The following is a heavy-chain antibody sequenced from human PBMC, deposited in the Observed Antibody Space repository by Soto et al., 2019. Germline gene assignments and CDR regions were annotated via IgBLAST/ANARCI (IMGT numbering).Heavy chain of an antibody. D-gene: IGHD1-1*01. CDR3: ARGTDNAKIRFDP. J-gene: IGHJ5*02. CDR2: IYSGGNT. Sequence: VGSLRLSCAASGFAVSSNFVNWVRQAPGKGLEWVSVIYSGGNTYYADSVKGRFTISRDNSKNTVYLQMNSLRAEDTALYYCARGTDNAKIRFDPRGQGTLVTVSS. CDR1: GFAVSSNF. V-gene: IGHV3-53*01.